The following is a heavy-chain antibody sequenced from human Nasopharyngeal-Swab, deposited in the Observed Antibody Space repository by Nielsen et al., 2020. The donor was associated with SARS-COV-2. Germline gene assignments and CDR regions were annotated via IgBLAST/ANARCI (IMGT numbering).Heavy chain of an antibody. CDR3: ARLGYYYDSSGYYFSHYGMEV. Sequence: GESLKISCVASGFTFSGYTMNWVRQAPGKGLEWISSISSTTTYIYYADSVKGRFTISRDNAKNSLYLHMNSLRAEDTAVYYCARLGYYYDSSGYYFSHYGMEVWGQGTTVTVSS. V-gene: IGHV3-21*01. CDR2: ISSTTTYI. D-gene: IGHD3-22*01. J-gene: IGHJ6*02. CDR1: GFTFSGYT.